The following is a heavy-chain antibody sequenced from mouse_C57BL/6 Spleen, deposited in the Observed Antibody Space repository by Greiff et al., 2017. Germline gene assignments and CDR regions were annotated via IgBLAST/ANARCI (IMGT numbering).Heavy chain of an antibody. CDR2: IWSGGST. CDR1: GFSLTSYG. Sequence: VKLVESGPGLVQPSQSLSITCTVSGFSLTSYGVHWVRQSPGKGLEWLGVIWSGGSTDYNAAFISRLSISKDNSKSQVFFKMNSLHADDTAIYYCARKGDDGYYEDAMDYWGQGTSVTVSS. V-gene: IGHV2-2*01. CDR3: ARKGDDGYYEDAMDY. D-gene: IGHD2-3*01. J-gene: IGHJ4*01.